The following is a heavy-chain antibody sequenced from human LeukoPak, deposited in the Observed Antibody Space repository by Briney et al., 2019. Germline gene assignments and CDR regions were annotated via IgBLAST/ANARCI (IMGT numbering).Heavy chain of an antibody. V-gene: IGHV4/OR15-8*01. D-gene: IGHD1-14*01. CDR2: VYHSGGA. CDR1: GASIASHSW. J-gene: IGHJ4*01. Sequence: SETLSLTCAVSGASIASHSWWSWVRQPPGKGLEWIGEVYHSGGANYKLSLKSRVTISVDTSRNHFSLKLTSVTAADTAVYFCAYNRNFALDNWGQGTLVTASS. CDR3: AYNRNFALDN.